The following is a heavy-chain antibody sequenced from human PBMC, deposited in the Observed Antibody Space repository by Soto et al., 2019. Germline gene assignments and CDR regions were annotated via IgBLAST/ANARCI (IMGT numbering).Heavy chain of an antibody. J-gene: IGHJ5*02. Sequence: QVQLVQSGAEVKKPGASVKVSCKASGYTFTSYAIHWVRQAPGQGLEWMGWINASNGNTKYSQKFQGRVTITKNTSASTAYMELSSLRSEDTAVYYCARGPLRNWFDPWGQETLVTVSS. CDR2: INASNGNT. CDR1: GYTFTSYA. D-gene: IGHD5-12*01. V-gene: IGHV1-3*01. CDR3: ARGPLRNWFDP.